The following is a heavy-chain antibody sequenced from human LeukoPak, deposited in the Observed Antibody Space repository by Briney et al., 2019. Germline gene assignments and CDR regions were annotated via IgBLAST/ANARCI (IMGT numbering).Heavy chain of an antibody. CDR2: ISTSKGNT. J-gene: IGHJ5*02. CDR3: VRDIQWRFDP. V-gene: IGHV1-18*01. Sequence: ASVKVSCKASGYMFTSYGISWVRQAPGQGLEWMGWISTSKGNTNYAQRLQGRVTMTTDTSTSTAYMELRSLRSDDTAIYYCVRDIQWRFDPWGQGTLVTVSS. CDR1: GYMFTSYG. D-gene: IGHD2-8*01.